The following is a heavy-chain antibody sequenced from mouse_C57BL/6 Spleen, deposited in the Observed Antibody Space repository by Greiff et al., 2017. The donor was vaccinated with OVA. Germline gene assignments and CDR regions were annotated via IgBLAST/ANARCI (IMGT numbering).Heavy chain of an antibody. J-gene: IGHJ2*01. CDR2: ISDGGSYT. Sequence: EVQLVESGGGLVKPGGSLKLSCAASGFTFSSYAMSWVRQTPEKRLEWVATISDGGSYTYYPDNVKGRFTISRDNAKNNLYLQMSHLKSEDTAMYYCARDWRYFDYWGQGTTLTVSS. V-gene: IGHV5-4*01. CDR1: GFTFSSYA. CDR3: ARDWRYFDY.